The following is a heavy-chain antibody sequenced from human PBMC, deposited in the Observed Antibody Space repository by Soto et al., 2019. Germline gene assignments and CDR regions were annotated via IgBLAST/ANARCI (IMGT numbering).Heavy chain of an antibody. J-gene: IGHJ4*02. D-gene: IGHD2-21*02. CDR2: ISGSGVST. CDR1: GFTFSTYG. V-gene: IGHV3-23*01. Sequence: EVQLLESGGGLVQPGGSLRLSCAASGFTFSTYGMSWVRQAPGKGLEWVSGISGSGVSTYYVDSVKGRFTISRDNPKNMLFLQMNSLRAEDTAVYYCTRGVTTDNWGQGTLVTVSS. CDR3: TRGVTTDN.